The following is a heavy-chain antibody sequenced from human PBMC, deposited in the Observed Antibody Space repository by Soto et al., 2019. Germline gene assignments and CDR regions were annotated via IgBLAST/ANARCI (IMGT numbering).Heavy chain of an antibody. J-gene: IGHJ4*02. D-gene: IGHD2-21*01. Sequence: ETLSLTCTVSGGSVSSGSYYWSWIRQPPGKGLEWIGYIYYSGSTNYNPSLKGRVTMSVDTSKNQFSLKLTSVNTADTAIYYCTRGGDPYKTCHWGQGTLVPVSS. CDR2: IYYSGST. CDR1: GGSVSSGSYY. CDR3: TRGGDPYKTCH. V-gene: IGHV4-61*01.